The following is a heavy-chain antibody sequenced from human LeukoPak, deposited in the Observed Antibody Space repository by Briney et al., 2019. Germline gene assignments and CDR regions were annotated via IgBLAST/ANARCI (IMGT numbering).Heavy chain of an antibody. CDR1: GGTFSSYA. V-gene: IGHV1-69*05. Sequence: SVKVSCKASGGTFSSYAISWVRQAPGQGLEWMGRIIPIFGTASYAQKFQGRVTITTDESTSTAYMELSSLRSEDTAVYYCAGGPEYYYDSSGSFDYWGQGTLVTVSS. D-gene: IGHD3-22*01. J-gene: IGHJ4*02. CDR2: IIPIFGTA. CDR3: AGGPEYYYDSSGSFDY.